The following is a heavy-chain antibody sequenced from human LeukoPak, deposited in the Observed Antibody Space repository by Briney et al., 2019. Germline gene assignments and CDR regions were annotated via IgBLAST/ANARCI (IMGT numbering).Heavy chain of an antibody. CDR2: IYYSGTT. J-gene: IGHJ5*02. D-gene: IGHD1-26*01. CDR1: GGSISSYY. CDR3: TRHLPGATWFDP. Sequence: SETLSLTCTVSGGSISSYYWSWIRQPPGKGLEWIGYIYYSGTTNYNPSLKSRVTISVDTSKNQFSLKLSSVTAADTAVYYCTRHLPGATWFDPWGQGTQVTVSS. V-gene: IGHV4-59*01.